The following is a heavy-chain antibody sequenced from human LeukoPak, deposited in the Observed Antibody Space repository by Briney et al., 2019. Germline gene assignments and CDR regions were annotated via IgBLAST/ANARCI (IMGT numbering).Heavy chain of an antibody. CDR2: IRSTGSST. D-gene: IGHD2-15*01. CDR1: GFTFRDYY. Sequence: GGSLRLSCTASGFTFRDYYVTWIRQAPGKGLEWVSYIRSTGSSTAYADSVKGRFTISRDNTKNSLYLQMNSLRAEDTAVYDCARDYERYCSGGSCPLFDYWGQGTLVTVSS. V-gene: IGHV3-11*04. CDR3: ARDYERYCSGGSCPLFDY. J-gene: IGHJ4*02.